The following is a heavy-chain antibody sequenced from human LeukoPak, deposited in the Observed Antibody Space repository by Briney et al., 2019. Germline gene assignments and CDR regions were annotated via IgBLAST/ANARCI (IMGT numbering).Heavy chain of an antibody. Sequence: GGSLRLSCAASGFTFSSYAMSWVRQAPGRGLEWLSAISGSADNTYYADSVKGLFTISRDNSKNTLYLQMNSLRAEDTAVYYCATLVFDSSGYSYFDYWGPGTLVNVSS. J-gene: IGHJ4*02. CDR2: ISGSADNT. V-gene: IGHV3-23*01. CDR3: ATLVFDSSGYSYFDY. D-gene: IGHD3-9*01. CDR1: GFTFSSYA.